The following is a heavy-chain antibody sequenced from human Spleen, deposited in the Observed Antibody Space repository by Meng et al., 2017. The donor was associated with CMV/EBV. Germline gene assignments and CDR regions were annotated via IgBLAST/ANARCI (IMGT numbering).Heavy chain of an antibody. CDR3: ARGTSYDYFDH. V-gene: IGHV4-31*03. CDR2: IYYSGST. Sequence: SETLSLTCTVSGGSISSDDYYWTWIRQHPGKGLEWIGNIYYSGSTNYNPSLKSRVIISVDTSKNQFSLKLSSVTAADTAVFYCARGTSYDYFDHWGQGTLVTVSS. D-gene: IGHD3-16*01. J-gene: IGHJ4*02. CDR1: GGSISSDDYY.